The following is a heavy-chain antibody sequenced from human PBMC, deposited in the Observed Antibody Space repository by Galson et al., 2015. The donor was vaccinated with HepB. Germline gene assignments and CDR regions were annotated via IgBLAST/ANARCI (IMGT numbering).Heavy chain of an antibody. CDR1: GGTFTNYA. Sequence: SVKVSCKASGGTFTNYALSWVRQAPGQGLEWMGGIIPILHTPNYAQKFQGRVTISTDESTSTVYMGLSSLRSEDTAFYYCAREGHYYDSRGYYGVFDIWGQGTMVTVSS. J-gene: IGHJ3*02. CDR3: AREGHYYDSRGYYGVFDI. CDR2: IIPILHTP. V-gene: IGHV1-69*05. D-gene: IGHD3-22*01.